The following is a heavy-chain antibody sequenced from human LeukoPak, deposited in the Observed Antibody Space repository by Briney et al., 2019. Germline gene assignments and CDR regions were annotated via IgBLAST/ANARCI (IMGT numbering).Heavy chain of an antibody. CDR2: IYYSGST. CDR1: GGSISSYY. J-gene: IGHJ3*02. V-gene: IGHV4-59*01. CDR3: ARFYDIKDAFDI. Sequence: PSETLSLTCTVSGGSISSYYWSWIRQPPGKGLEWIGCIYYSGSTNYNPSLKSRVTISVDTSKNQFSLKLSSVTAADTAVYYCARFYDIKDAFDIWGQGTMVTVSS. D-gene: IGHD3-9*01.